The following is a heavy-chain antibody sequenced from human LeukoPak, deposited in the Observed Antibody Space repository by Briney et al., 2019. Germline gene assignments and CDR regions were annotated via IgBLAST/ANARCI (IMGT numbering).Heavy chain of an antibody. CDR2: LSYGGTNK. J-gene: IGHJ4*02. CDR3: ARESGYYSFYFDS. CDR1: GFTFSDYA. D-gene: IGHD3-3*01. V-gene: IGHV3-30-3*01. Sequence: GGSLRLSCAASGFTFSDYAMHWVRQAPGKGLEWVAVLSYGGTNKYYADSVKGRFTISRDNSKNTLFLEVKSLRTEDTAVYYCARESGYYSFYFDSWGQGTLVTVSS.